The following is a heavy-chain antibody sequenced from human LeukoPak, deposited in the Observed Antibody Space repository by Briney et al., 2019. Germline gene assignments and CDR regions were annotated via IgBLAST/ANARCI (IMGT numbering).Heavy chain of an antibody. D-gene: IGHD1-1*01. CDR2: IYYSGST. CDR3: ARTRYSWFDP. V-gene: IGHV4-59*08. CDR1: GGSISSYY. Sequence: SETLSLTCTVSGGSISSYYWSWIRQPPGKGLEWIGYIYYSGSTNYNPSLKSRVTISVDTSKNQFSLKLSSVTAADMAVYYCARTRYSWFDPWGQGTLVTVSS. J-gene: IGHJ5*02.